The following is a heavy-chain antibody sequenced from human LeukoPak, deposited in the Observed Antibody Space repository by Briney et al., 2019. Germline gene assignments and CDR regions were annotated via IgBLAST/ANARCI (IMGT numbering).Heavy chain of an antibody. Sequence: GASVKVSCKASGYTFTSYAMNWVRQAPGQGLEWMGWINTNTGNPTYAQGFTGRFVFSLDTSVSTAYLQISSLKAEDTAVYYCARDRYVWGSYRYIQYFQHWGQGTLVTVSS. CDR3: ARDRYVWGSYRYIQYFQH. CDR1: GYTFTSYA. CDR2: INTNTGNP. V-gene: IGHV7-4-1*02. J-gene: IGHJ1*01. D-gene: IGHD3-16*02.